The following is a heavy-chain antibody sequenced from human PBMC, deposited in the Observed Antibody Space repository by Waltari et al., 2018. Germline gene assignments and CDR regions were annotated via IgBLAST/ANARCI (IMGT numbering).Heavy chain of an antibody. J-gene: IGHJ5*02. Sequence: QVQLQQWGAGLLKPSETLSLTCSVSGASFSAYYWGWVRHVPGKGLEWIGQVRHPGNTNYNPSLQSRVAISIDTTSKQFSLKVFSVTAADTGLYSCTRGGNYDFWSHSPFVDPWGQGTQVIVSS. CDR1: GASFSAYY. D-gene: IGHD3-3*01. V-gene: IGHV4-34*01. CDR3: TRGGNYDFWSHSPFVDP. CDR2: VRHPGNT.